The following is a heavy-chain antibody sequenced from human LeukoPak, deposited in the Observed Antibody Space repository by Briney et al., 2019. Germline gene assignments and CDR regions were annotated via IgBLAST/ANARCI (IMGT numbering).Heavy chain of an antibody. CDR1: GFTFSSYA. D-gene: IGHD6-13*01. J-gene: IGHJ4*02. V-gene: IGHV3-23*01. CDR2: ISGSGGST. Sequence: GGSLRLSCAASGFTFSSYAMSWVRQAPGKGLEWVSAISGSGGSTYYADSVKGRFTISRDNSENTLYLQMNSLRAEDTAVYYCAKEGNYRRSWYSDYWGQGTLVTVSS. CDR3: AKEGNYRRSWYSDY.